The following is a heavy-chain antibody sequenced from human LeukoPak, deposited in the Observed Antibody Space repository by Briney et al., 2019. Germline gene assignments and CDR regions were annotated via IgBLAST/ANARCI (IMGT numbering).Heavy chain of an antibody. V-gene: IGHV4-61*01. J-gene: IGHJ4*02. CDR3: VREYSGFDH. CDR2: IYYHGST. Sequence: SETLSRTCMVSGDPISGYSNYKWTWIRQPPGKGLEWIGYIYYHGSTNYNPSLKSRVTFSVDTSKNQFSLKLTSVTAADTAVYYFVREYSGFDHWGQGTLVTVSS. D-gene: IGHD6-13*01. CDR1: GDPISGYSNYK.